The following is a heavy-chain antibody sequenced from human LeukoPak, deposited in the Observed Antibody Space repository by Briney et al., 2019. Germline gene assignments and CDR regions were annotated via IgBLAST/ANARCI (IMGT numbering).Heavy chain of an antibody. CDR3: VYYDSSGYLYYFDY. J-gene: IGHJ4*02. Sequence: SVKVSCKSSGGTFSSYAISWVRQAPGQGLEWMEGIIPIFGTANYAQKFQGRVTITTDESTSTAYMELSSLRSEDTAVYYCVYYDSSGYLYYFDYWGQGTLVTISS. CDR1: GGTFSSYA. D-gene: IGHD3-22*01. V-gene: IGHV1-69*05. CDR2: IIPIFGTA.